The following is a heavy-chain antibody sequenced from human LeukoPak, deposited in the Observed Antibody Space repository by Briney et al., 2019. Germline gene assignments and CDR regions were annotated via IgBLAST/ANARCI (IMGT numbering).Heavy chain of an antibody. CDR3: ARDCSN. CDR2: VRYDGSDK. CDR1: GFTFSSYG. D-gene: IGHD2/OR15-2a*01. J-gene: IGHJ4*02. V-gene: IGHV3-30*02. Sequence: GGSLRLSCAASGFTFSSYGIHWVRQAPGKGLEWVAFVRYDGSDKYYADSVKGRFTISRDNAKNSLNLQMNSLRAEDTAVYYCARDCSNWGQGTLVTVSS.